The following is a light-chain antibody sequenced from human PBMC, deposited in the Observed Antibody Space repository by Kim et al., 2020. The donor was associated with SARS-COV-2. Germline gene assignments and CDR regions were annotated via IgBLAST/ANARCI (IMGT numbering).Light chain of an antibody. V-gene: IGLV3-9*01. CDR2: RDN. J-gene: IGLJ3*02. CDR1: NIGSKN. CDR3: QVWDSSTAWV. Sequence: SYELTQPLSVSVALGQTARITCGGNNIGSKNVHWYQQKPGQAPVLVIYRDNNRPSGIPERFSGSNSGITTALTISRAQAGDEADYYCQVWDSSTAWVFGGGTQLTVL.